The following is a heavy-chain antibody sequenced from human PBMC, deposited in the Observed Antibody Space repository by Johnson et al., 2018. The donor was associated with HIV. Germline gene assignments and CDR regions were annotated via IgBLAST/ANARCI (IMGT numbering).Heavy chain of an antibody. CDR2: IKRDGSDR. CDR1: GFTFSSYG. Sequence: VKLVESGGGVVQPGRSLRLSCAASGFTFSSYGMHWVRQAPGKGLEWVANIKRDGSDRYYVDSVKGRFTISRDNAKNSLYLQMNSLRAEDTAVYYCARSMIVNAFDIWGQGTMVTVYS. V-gene: IGHV3-7*01. D-gene: IGHD3-22*01. CDR3: ARSMIVNAFDI. J-gene: IGHJ3*02.